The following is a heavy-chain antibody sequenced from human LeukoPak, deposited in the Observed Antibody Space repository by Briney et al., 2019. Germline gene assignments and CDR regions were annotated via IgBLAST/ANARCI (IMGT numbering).Heavy chain of an antibody. Sequence: ASVKVSCKASGYTFTSYYMHWVRQAPGQGLEWMGIINPSGGSTSYAQKFQGRVTMTRDTSTSTVYMELSSLRSEDTAVYYCARDFPHRWSGSYQLYWGQGTLVTVSS. CDR2: INPSGGST. CDR3: ARDFPHRWSGSYQLY. J-gene: IGHJ4*02. V-gene: IGHV1-46*01. CDR1: GYTFTSYY. D-gene: IGHD1-26*01.